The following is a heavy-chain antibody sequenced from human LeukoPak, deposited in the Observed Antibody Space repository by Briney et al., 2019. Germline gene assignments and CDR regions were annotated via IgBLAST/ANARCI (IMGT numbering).Heavy chain of an antibody. CDR3: AKIPSYGSASYFDY. Sequence: GGSLRLSCAASGFTSSSYAMSWVRQAPGKGLEWVSAISGSGGSTYYADSVKGRFTISRDNSKNTLYLQMNSLRAEDTAVYYCAKIPSYGSASYFDYWGQGTLVTVSS. V-gene: IGHV3-23*01. CDR1: GFTSSSYA. J-gene: IGHJ4*02. D-gene: IGHD3-10*01. CDR2: ISGSGGST.